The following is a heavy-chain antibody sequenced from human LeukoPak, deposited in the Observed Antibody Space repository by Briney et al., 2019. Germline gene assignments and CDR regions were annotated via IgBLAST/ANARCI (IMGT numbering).Heavy chain of an antibody. CDR3: ARGRGIAAAGTTDY. V-gene: IGHV1-18*01. D-gene: IGHD6-13*01. CDR1: GYTFTSYG. CDR2: ISAYNGNT. Sequence: ASVKVSCKASGYTFTSYGISWVRQASGQGLEWMGWISAYNGNTNYALKLQGRVTMTTDTSTSTAYMELRSLRSDDTAVYYCARGRGIAAAGTTDYWGQGTLVAVSS. J-gene: IGHJ4*02.